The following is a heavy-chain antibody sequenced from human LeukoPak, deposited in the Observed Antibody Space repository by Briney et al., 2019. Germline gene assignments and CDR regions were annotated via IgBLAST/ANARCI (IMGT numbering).Heavy chain of an antibody. V-gene: IGHV4-34*01. D-gene: IGHD4-17*01. Sequence: PSETLSLTCAVYGGSFSGYYWSWIRQPPGKGLEWIGEINHSGSTNYNPSLKSRVTISVDTFKNQFSLKLSSVTAADTAVYYCARQTLEYGDCGYFDYWGQGTLVTVSS. J-gene: IGHJ4*02. CDR1: GGSFSGYY. CDR3: ARQTLEYGDCGYFDY. CDR2: INHSGST.